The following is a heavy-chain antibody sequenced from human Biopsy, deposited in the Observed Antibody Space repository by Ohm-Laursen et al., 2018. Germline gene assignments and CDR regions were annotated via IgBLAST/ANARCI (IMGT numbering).Heavy chain of an antibody. CDR3: ARVALPLYLDN. CDR1: GFSFTGYY. D-gene: IGHD2-21*01. J-gene: IGHJ4*02. V-gene: IGHV1-18*04. CDR2: ISGYNGNT. Sequence: ASVKVSCKASGFSFTGYYIHWVRQAPGQGLEWMGWISGYNGNTKYAQKFQGRVTMTTDTSTSAVYMEVRSLRSDDTAVYYCARVALPLYLDNWGQGTRVTVSS.